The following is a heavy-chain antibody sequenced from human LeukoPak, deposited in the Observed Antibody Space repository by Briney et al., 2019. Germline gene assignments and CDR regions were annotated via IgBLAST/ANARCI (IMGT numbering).Heavy chain of an antibody. V-gene: IGHV3-23*01. J-gene: IGHJ4*02. CDR2: ISGSGGST. Sequence: PGGSLRLSCAASGFTFSSYAMSWVRQAPGKGLEWVSAISGSGGSTYYADSVKGRFTISRDNSKNTLYLQMNSLRAEDTAVYYCAKVDSYYYDSSGPGFDYWGQGTLVTVSS. D-gene: IGHD3-22*01. CDR3: AKVDSYYYDSSGPGFDY. CDR1: GFTFSSYA.